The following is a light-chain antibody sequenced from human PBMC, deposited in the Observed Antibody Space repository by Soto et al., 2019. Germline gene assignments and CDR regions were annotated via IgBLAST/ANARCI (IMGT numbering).Light chain of an antibody. J-gene: IGKJ4*01. V-gene: IGKV3-20*01. CDR2: AAT. CDR1: QSVSSNH. Sequence: EIVMPQSPDTVSVSPGEGATLSCRARQSVSSNHLAWYQQKPGQAPRLLIFAATGRPTVIPARFTGSGSGTDFTLTISSLEPEDFAVYYCRQHGRSLAFACGGGTTGDIK. CDR3: RQHGRSLAFA.